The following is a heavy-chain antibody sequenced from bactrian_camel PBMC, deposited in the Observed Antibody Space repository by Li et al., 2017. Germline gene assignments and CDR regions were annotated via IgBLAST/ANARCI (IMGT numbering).Heavy chain of an antibody. CDR1: GYTYNRNC. CDR3: AAVRYGGTWYPLCRARSADFGY. CDR2: IHTRGTT. J-gene: IGHJ6*01. D-gene: IGHD6*01. Sequence: VQLVESGGGSVQAGGSLRLSCAASGYTYNRNCMAWFRQAPGKEREGVASIHTRGTTNYAVSVKGRFTISKDSAKNTLYLQMNSLKPEDTAMYYCAAVRYGGTWYPLCRARSADFGYWGQGTQVTVS. V-gene: IGHV3S53*01.